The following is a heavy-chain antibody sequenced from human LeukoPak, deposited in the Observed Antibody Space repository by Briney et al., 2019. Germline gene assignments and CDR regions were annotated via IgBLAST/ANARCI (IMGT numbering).Heavy chain of an antibody. CDR3: ARKADFYDYGADYYYYGMDV. CDR2: ISGRGDKT. CDR1: GFSFSTYA. Sequence: QAGGALRLSCAGPGFSFSTYALSWGRPAPGEGLEWVSAISGRGDKTYYADSVKGRFTISRDNSKNTLYLQMNSLRAEDTAVYYCARKADFYDYGADYYYYGMDVWGQGTTVTVSS. J-gene: IGHJ6*02. V-gene: IGHV3-23*01. D-gene: IGHD4-17*01.